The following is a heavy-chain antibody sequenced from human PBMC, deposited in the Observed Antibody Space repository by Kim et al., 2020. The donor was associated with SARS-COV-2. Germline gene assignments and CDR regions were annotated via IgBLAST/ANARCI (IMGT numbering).Heavy chain of an antibody. CDR3: ARVIRDVLRYFEGFLD. CDR1: GGSISSSSYY. D-gene: IGHD3-9*01. Sequence: SETLSLTCTVSGGSISSSSYYWGWIRQPPGKGLEWIGSIYYSGSTYYNPSLKSRVTISVDTSKNQFSLKLSSVTAADTAVYYCARVIRDVLRYFEGFLDWGQGTLVTVSS. V-gene: IGHV4-39*07. CDR2: IYYSGST. J-gene: IGHJ4*02.